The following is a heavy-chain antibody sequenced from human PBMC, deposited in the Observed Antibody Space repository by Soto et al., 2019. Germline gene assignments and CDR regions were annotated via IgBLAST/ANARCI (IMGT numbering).Heavy chain of an antibody. J-gene: IGHJ4*02. Sequence: QVQLVESGGGVVQPGRSLRLSCAASGFNFSGHGMHWVRQAPGKGLEWVAAISYGGSNKYYTDSVKGRFTISRDNSKNTLHLQMNGLRAEDTAVYYCSTDQSRKWLRFGVDFWGQGTLVTVSS. CDR2: ISYGGSNK. V-gene: IGHV3-30*03. CDR3: STDQSRKWLRFGVDF. CDR1: GFNFSGHG. D-gene: IGHD5-12*01.